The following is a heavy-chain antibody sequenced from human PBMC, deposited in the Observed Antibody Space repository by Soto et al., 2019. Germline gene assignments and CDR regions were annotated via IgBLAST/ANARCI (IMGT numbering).Heavy chain of an antibody. CDR3: ARVQTIFGIITVFDY. J-gene: IGHJ4*02. V-gene: IGHV4-31*03. CDR2: IYYSGST. Sequence: QVQLQESGPGLVKPSQTLSLTCSVSGGSINSAGYYWSWLRQHPGQGLEWIGNIYYSGSTNYNPSLKSRVTISTATSKNHLSLNLSSVTAADTAVYYCARVQTIFGIITVFDYWGQGTLVTVSS. CDR1: GGSINSAGYY. D-gene: IGHD3-3*01.